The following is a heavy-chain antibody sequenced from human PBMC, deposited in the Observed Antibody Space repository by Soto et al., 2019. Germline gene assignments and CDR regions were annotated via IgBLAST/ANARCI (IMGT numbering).Heavy chain of an antibody. J-gene: IGHJ3*02. CDR1: GGSFSGYY. CDR3: AFEGYCSGGSCQRPFDI. V-gene: IGHV4-34*01. CDR2: INHSGST. Sequence: QVQLQQWGAGLLKPSETLSLTCAVYGGSFSGYYWSWIRQPPGKGLEWIGEINHSGSTNYNPSLKSRVPISVDTSKNQFSLKLSSVTAADTAVYYCAFEGYCSGGSCQRPFDIWGQGTMVTVSS. D-gene: IGHD2-15*01.